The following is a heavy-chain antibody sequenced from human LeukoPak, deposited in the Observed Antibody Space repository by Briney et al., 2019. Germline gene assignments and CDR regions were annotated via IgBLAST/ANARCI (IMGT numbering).Heavy chain of an antibody. Sequence: GGSLRLSCSASGFTFSNYAMHWVRQAPGKGLEFVSGISSTGGSTNYPDSVKDRFSISRDNSKNTLYLQMTSLRADDTAVYYCVKDQHCSTTSCATRTGFDPWGQGTSVTVSS. J-gene: IGHJ5*02. V-gene: IGHV3-64D*06. CDR2: ISSTGGST. D-gene: IGHD2-2*01. CDR1: GFTFSNYA. CDR3: VKDQHCSTTSCATRTGFDP.